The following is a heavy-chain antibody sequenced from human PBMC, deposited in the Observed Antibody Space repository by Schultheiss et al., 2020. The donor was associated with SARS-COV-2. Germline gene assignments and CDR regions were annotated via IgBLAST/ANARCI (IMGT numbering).Heavy chain of an antibody. V-gene: IGHV4-31*02. CDR1: GGSISSGGYY. CDR2: IYYSGDT. CDR3: ARDGIAAAGTPLYGMDV. D-gene: IGHD6-13*01. Sequence: SQTLSLTCTVSGGSISSGGYYWSWIRQHPGKGLEWIGYIYYSGDTSYNPSLKSRVTISVDTSKNQFSLKLSSVTAADTAVYYCARDGIAAAGTPLYGMDVWGQGTTVTVSS. J-gene: IGHJ6*02.